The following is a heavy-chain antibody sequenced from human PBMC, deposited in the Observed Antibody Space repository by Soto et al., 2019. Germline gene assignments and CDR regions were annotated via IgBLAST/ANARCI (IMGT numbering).Heavy chain of an antibody. Sequence: TSETLSLTCTVSGGSVSSGDYYWSWIRQPPGKGLEWIGYIYYSGNTNYNPSLKSRVIISVDTSKNLFSLKLTSVTAADTAVYYCARIPVDTSMIYWLDPWGQGTLLTVSS. V-gene: IGHV4-61*08. CDR3: ARIPVDTSMIYWLDP. CDR2: IYYSGNT. J-gene: IGHJ5*02. CDR1: GGSVSSGDYY. D-gene: IGHD5-18*01.